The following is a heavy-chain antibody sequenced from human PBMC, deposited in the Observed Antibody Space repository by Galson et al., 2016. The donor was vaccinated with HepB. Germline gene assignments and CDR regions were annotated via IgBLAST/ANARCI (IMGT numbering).Heavy chain of an antibody. D-gene: IGHD2-15*01. CDR3: ARGRYQKVVGYNYHYGMDV. CDR2: MYSSGIT. CDR1: GGSVSAGTDY. J-gene: IGHJ6*02. Sequence: ETLSLACTVSGGSVSAGTDYWSWIWQPPGKGPEWIGHMYSSGITKCNPSLQKRVTMSVDSSKNQFSLKVTSVTAADTAGYYCARGRYQKVVGYNYHYGMDVWGQGTTVTVSS. V-gene: IGHV4-61*01.